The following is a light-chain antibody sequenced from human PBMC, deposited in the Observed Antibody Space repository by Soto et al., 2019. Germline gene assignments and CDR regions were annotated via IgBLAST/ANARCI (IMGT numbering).Light chain of an antibody. V-gene: IGKV1-9*01. CDR3: QQLNTYPLFS. CDR1: QDISRY. Sequence: DIQLTQSPSFLSASVGDRVTITCRASQDISRYLAWYQQKAGKAPKLLIYAASTLQKGVPSRFSGSGSGTELTLTISSLQPDDFATYSCQQLNTYPLFSFGPGTEVDI. J-gene: IGKJ3*01. CDR2: AAS.